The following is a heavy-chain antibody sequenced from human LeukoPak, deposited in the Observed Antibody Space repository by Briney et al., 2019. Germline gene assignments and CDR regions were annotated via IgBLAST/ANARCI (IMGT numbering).Heavy chain of an antibody. J-gene: IGHJ4*02. D-gene: IGHD6-19*01. CDR2: INHSGST. CDR3: ARDEYSSGWYAY. Sequence: PSETLSLTCAVYGGSFSGYYWSWIRQPPGKGLEWIGEINHSGSTNYNPSLKSRVTISVDTSKTQFSLKLSSVTAADTAVYYCARDEYSSGWYAYWGQGTLVTVSS. CDR1: GGSFSGYY. V-gene: IGHV4-34*01.